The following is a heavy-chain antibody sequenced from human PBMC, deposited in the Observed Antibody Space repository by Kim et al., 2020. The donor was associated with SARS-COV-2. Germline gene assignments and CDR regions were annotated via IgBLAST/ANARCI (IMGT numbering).Heavy chain of an antibody. Sequence: GGSLRLSCGASGFTFSDSAMHWVRRASGKGLEWVGRIRSKVNGYATAYSASVRGRFTISRDDSRNTAYLQLNSLKTEDTAGYYCPRVPGTTLAFWDAVD. J-gene: IGHJ3*02. CDR1: GFTFSDSA. D-gene: IGHD1-1*01. CDR3: PRVPGTTLAFWDAVD. CDR2: IRSKVNGYAT. V-gene: IGHV3-73*01.